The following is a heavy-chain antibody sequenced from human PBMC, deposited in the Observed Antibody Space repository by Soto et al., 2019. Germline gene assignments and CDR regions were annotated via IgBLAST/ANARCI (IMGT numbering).Heavy chain of an antibody. J-gene: IGHJ5*02. Sequence: GESLKISCKGSGYSFTSYWIGWVRQMPGKGLEWMGIIYPGDSDTRYSPSFPGQVTISAHKPITPPYRQWSSLKAWTTAMYYCARHSSSLLTPEEGSAPGAQGTLVTVSP. CDR1: GYSFTSYW. V-gene: IGHV5-51*01. D-gene: IGHD6-13*01. CDR2: IYPGDSDT. CDR3: ARHSSSLLTPEEGSAP.